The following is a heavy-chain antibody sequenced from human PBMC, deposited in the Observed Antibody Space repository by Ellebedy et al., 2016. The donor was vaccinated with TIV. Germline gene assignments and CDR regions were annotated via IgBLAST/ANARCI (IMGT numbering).Heavy chain of an antibody. V-gene: IGHV4-39*01. Sequence: MPGGSLRLSCTVSGDSISRSTYYWAWIRQPPGKGLEWIGNFFYSGSTYFNPSLKGRVAISIDTSRNQFSLKLTSVTAADTAVFFWARLDDYNNALDSWGQGTLVTVSS. J-gene: IGHJ4*02. CDR1: GDSISRSTYY. CDR2: FFYSGST. D-gene: IGHD4-11*01. CDR3: ARLDDYNNALDS.